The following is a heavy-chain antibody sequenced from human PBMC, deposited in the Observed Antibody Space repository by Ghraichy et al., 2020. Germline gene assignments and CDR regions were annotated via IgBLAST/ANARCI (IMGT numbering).Heavy chain of an antibody. Sequence: LSLTCAASGFTFSDYYMSWIRQAPGKGLEWVSYISSSGSTIYYADSVKGRFTISRDNAKNSLYLQMNSLRAEDTAVYYCARGTHTIFGVDLHYGMDVWGQGTTVTVSS. CDR1: GFTFSDYY. D-gene: IGHD3-3*01. CDR2: ISSSGSTI. CDR3: ARGTHTIFGVDLHYGMDV. J-gene: IGHJ6*02. V-gene: IGHV3-11*01.